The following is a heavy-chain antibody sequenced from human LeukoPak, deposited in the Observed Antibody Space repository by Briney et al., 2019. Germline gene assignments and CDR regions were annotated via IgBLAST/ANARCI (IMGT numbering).Heavy chain of an antibody. D-gene: IGHD2-15*01. J-gene: IGHJ4*02. CDR2: ISGGGGST. V-gene: IGHV3-23*01. Sequence: GGSLRLSCAASGFIFSTYAMSWVRQAPGKGLEWVSGISGGGGSTYYADSVKGRSTISRDRSNNTLYLQMNSLRAEDTAIYYCAKDVGHYPYYFQNWGQGTRVTVSS. CDR3: AKDVGHYPYYFQN. CDR1: GFIFSTYA.